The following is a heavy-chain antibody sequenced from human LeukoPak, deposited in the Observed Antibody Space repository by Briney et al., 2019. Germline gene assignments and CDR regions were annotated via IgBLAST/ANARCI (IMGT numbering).Heavy chain of an antibody. CDR3: ARGRVRGVIITSYYYGMDV. Sequence: PSETLSLTCAVYGGSFSGYYWSWIRQPPGKGLEWIGEINHSGSTNYNPSLKSRVTISVDTSKNQFSLKLSSVTAADTAVYYCARGRVRGVIITSYYYGMDVWGQGTTVTVSS. D-gene: IGHD3-10*01. CDR1: GGSFSGYY. V-gene: IGHV4-34*01. CDR2: INHSGST. J-gene: IGHJ6*02.